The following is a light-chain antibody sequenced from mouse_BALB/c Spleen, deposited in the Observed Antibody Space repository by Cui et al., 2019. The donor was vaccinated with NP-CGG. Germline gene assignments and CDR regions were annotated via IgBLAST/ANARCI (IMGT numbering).Light chain of an antibody. CDR2: GTN. J-gene: IGLJ1*01. Sequence: AVVPQASALTTSPGETVTLTCRSSTGAVTTSNYANWVQEKPDHLFTGLIGGTNNRPPGVPARFSGSLIGDKAALTITGAQTEDEAIYFCALWYSNHWVFGGGTKLTVL. CDR3: ALWYSNHWV. CDR1: TGAVTTSNY. V-gene: IGLV1*01.